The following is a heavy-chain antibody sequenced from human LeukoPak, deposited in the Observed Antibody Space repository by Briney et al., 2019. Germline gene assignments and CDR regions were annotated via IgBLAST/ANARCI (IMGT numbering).Heavy chain of an antibody. CDR2: ISSSSSYI. J-gene: IGHJ4*02. Sequence: GGSLRLSCAASGFTFSSYSMNWVRQAPGKGLEWVSSISSSSSYIYYADSVKGRFTISRDNAKNSLYLQMNSLRAEDTAVYYCAREDSSGWYSDPFDYWGQGTLVTVSS. CDR3: AREDSSGWYSDPFDY. D-gene: IGHD6-19*01. V-gene: IGHV3-21*01. CDR1: GFTFSSYS.